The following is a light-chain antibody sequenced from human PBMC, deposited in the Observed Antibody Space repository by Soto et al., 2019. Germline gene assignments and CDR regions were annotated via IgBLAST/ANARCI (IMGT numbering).Light chain of an antibody. Sequence: QLVLTQSPSASASLGASVKLTCTLSSGYSTYAIAWHQQQPEKGPRFLMKLNSDGTHDKGDGLPDRFSGSTSGAERYLNISSLQSEDEADYYCQTWDTVGVFGGGTKLTVL. CDR3: QTWDTVGV. CDR2: LNSDGTH. V-gene: IGLV4-69*01. CDR1: SGYSTYA. J-gene: IGLJ2*01.